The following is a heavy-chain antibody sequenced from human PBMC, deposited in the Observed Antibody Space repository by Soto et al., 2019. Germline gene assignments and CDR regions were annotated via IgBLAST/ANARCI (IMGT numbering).Heavy chain of an antibody. J-gene: IGHJ3*02. V-gene: IGHV3-23*01. CDR2: ISGSGGST. D-gene: IGHD3-3*01. CDR3: AKAGITIFGVFVPKDLYDAFDI. CDR1: GFTFHTFA. Sequence: EVQLLESGGGLVQPGGSLRLSCAASGFTFHTFAMTWVRQAPGKGLEWVSVISGSGGSTCYADSVKGRFTISRDNSENTVYLQMNNLRAEDTAVYYCAKAGITIFGVFVPKDLYDAFDIWGQGTMVTVSS.